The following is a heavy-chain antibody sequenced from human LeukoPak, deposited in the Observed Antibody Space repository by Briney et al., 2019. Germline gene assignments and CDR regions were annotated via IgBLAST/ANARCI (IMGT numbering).Heavy chain of an antibody. CDR2: ITSDSRYM. CDR1: GFTFSSYN. Sequence: GGSLSLSCAASGFTFSSYNMNWVRQAPGKGLEWVSSITSDSRYMYYADSVKGRFTISRDNAKNSLYLQMNSLRAEDAALYFCAKGPTWYSYGYFDYWGQGTLVTVSS. V-gene: IGHV3-21*01. J-gene: IGHJ4*02. D-gene: IGHD5-18*01. CDR3: AKGPTWYSYGYFDY.